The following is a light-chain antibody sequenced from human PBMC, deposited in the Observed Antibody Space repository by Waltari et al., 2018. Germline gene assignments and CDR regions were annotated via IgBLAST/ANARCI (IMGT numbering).Light chain of an antibody. CDR1: QSVLYRSNNKNY. V-gene: IGKV4-1*01. CDR2: WAS. CDR3: QQYYSTIFT. J-gene: IGKJ3*01. Sequence: DIVVTQPPDSLAVSLGERDTINCKSSQSVLYRSNNKNYLAWYQQKPGQPPKLLIYWASTRESGVPDRFSGSGSGTDLTLTISSLQAEDVAVYYCQQYYSTIFTFGPGTKVDVK.